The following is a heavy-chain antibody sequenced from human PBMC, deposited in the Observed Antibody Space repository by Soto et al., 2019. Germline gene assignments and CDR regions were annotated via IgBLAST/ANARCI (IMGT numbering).Heavy chain of an antibody. CDR1: VFTFSCYA. Sequence: GSLTLSCASSVFTFSCYAMGWFCQAPGKGMEWITAISGSGGSTYYADSVKGRFTITRDNSKNTLYLQMNSLRAEDTAVYYFAQETRIYILNASLDNWGQGTLVTVYS. V-gene: IGHV3-23*01. J-gene: IGHJ4*02. CDR3: AQETRIYILNASLDN. CDR2: ISGSGGST. D-gene: IGHD3-9*01.